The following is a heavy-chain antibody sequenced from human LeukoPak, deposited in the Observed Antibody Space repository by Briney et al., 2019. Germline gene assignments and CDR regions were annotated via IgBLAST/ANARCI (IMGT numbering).Heavy chain of an antibody. V-gene: IGHV3-21*01. CDR1: GFTFSTYN. CDR2: ISGSSSYI. CDR3: ARDLLGWELHYFDY. Sequence: GGSLRLSCAASGFTFSTYNMNWVSQAPGKGLEWVSSISGSSSYIYYADSVKGRFSISRDNAKNSLYLQMNSLRAEDTAVYYCARDLLGWELHYFDYWGQGTLVTVSS. D-gene: IGHD1-26*01. J-gene: IGHJ4*02.